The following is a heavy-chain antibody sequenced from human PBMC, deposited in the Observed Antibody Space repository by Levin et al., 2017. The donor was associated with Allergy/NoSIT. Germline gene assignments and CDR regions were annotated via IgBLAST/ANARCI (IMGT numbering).Heavy chain of an antibody. CDR3: SRALSD. J-gene: IGHJ4*02. V-gene: IGHV3-72*01. CDR2: IRNKANSYTT. Sequence: PGGSLRLSCAASGFTFSDHSMDWVRQAPGKGLEWVGRIRNKANSYTTEYASSVKGRFTISRDDSKTSLYLQMNSLKTEDTAVYYCSRALSDWGQGTLVTVSS. CDR1: GFTFSDHS.